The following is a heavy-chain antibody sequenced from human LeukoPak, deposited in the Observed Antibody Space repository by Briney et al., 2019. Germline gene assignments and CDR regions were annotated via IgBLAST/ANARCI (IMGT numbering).Heavy chain of an antibody. V-gene: IGHV4-61*01. Sequence: SETLSLTCKVSGGSVSSDSYYWSWIRQPPGQGLEWIGYIHNSGSTKYNASLKSRLTISVDTSKNQFSLEVTSVTAADTAVYYCARMYYFDSSGKFDYWGQGTLVTVSS. CDR3: ARMYYFDSSGKFDY. CDR1: GGSVSSDSYY. D-gene: IGHD3-22*01. J-gene: IGHJ4*02. CDR2: IHNSGST.